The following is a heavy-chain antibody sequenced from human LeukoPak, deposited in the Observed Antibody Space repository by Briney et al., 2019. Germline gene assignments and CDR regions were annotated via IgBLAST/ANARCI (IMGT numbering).Heavy chain of an antibody. J-gene: IGHJ4*02. Sequence: SVKVSCKASGGTSSSYAISWVRQAPGQGLEWMGGIIPIFGTANYAQKFQGRVTITADESTSTAYMELSSLRSEDTAVYYCARDPARSGYSYGYSDYWGQGTLVTVSS. CDR3: ARDPARSGYSYGYSDY. D-gene: IGHD5-18*01. CDR2: IIPIFGTA. CDR1: GGTSSSYA. V-gene: IGHV1-69*01.